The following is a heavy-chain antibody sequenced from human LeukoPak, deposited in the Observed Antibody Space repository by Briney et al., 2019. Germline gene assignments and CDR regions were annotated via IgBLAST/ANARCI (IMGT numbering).Heavy chain of an antibody. CDR1: GFTFSSYG. V-gene: IGHV3-30*18. Sequence: GRSLRLSCAASGFTFSSYGMHWVRQAPGKGLEWVAVISYDRSNKYYADSVKGRFTISRDNSKNTLYLQMNSLRAEDTAVYYCVKSSAVAGGPNDYWGQGTLVTVSS. D-gene: IGHD6-19*01. CDR2: ISYDRSNK. CDR3: VKSSAVAGGPNDY. J-gene: IGHJ4*02.